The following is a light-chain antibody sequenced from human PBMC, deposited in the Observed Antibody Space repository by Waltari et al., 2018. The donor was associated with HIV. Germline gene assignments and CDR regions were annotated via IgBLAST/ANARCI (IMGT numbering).Light chain of an antibody. CDR2: DVT. CDR3: CSYSDSGTIL. Sequence: SALTQPASASGSPGQSLTISCLGASSDIGSFAYVSWSQQHPDKAPKLILYDVTYRPSGVSGRFSGSRSGSMASLTISGLQPEDEADYFCCSYSDSGTILFGGGTRVTVL. V-gene: IGLV2-14*03. CDR1: SSDIGSFAY. J-gene: IGLJ2*01.